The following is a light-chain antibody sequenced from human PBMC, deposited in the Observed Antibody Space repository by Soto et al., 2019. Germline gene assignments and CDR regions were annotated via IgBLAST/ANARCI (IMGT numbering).Light chain of an antibody. Sequence: DIQMTQSPSTLSAFVGDRVIITCRTSQSINGWLAWYQQVPGKPPKLLIYKTPNLESGVPSRFSGSGSGTEFTLTITNLQPDDFATYYCQQYNSYSIFTFGPGTKVDV. V-gene: IGKV1-5*03. CDR2: KTP. CDR3: QQYNSYSIFT. CDR1: QSINGW. J-gene: IGKJ3*01.